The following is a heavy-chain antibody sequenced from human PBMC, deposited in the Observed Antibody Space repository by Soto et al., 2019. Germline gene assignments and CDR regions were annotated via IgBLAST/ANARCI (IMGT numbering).Heavy chain of an antibody. D-gene: IGHD3-22*01. V-gene: IGHV4-59*01. Sequence: SETLSLTCTVSGASISGFYWSWIRQPPGKGLEWIGYIYYSGSTNYNPSLKSRVTISVDTSKNQFSLKLNSVTAADTAVYYCARAWGYYLDYWGQGTLVTVSS. J-gene: IGHJ4*02. CDR1: GASISGFY. CDR2: IYYSGST. CDR3: ARAWGYYLDY.